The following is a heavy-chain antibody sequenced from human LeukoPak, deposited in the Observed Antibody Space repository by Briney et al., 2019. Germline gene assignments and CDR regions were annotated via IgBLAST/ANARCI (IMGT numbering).Heavy chain of an antibody. V-gene: IGHV1-2*02. CDR2: INPDSGAT. CDR1: GYRFSASS. D-gene: IGHD3-3*01. J-gene: IGHJ6*02. Sequence: GASVKVSCKASGYRFSASSMHWVRQAPGQGLEWMGWINPDSGATHFAQKFQGRVIMTSDTSISTVYLELSRLRSDDTAVYYCARDRITIFGVVIRGSYGMDVWGQGTTVTVSS. CDR3: ARDRITIFGVVIRGSYGMDV.